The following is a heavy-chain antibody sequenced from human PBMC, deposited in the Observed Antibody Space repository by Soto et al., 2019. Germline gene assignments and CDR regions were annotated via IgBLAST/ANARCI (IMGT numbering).Heavy chain of an antibody. CDR1: GFTFSSYA. V-gene: IGHV3-23*01. D-gene: IGHD2-2*01. Sequence: GGSLRLSCAASGFTFSSYAMSWVRQAPGKGLEWVSAISGSGGSTYYADSVKGRFTISRDNSKNTLYLQMNSLRAEDTAVYYCAISSSLPYCSSTSCSYGMDVWGQGTTVTVSS. CDR2: ISGSGGST. J-gene: IGHJ6*02. CDR3: AISSSLPYCSSTSCSYGMDV.